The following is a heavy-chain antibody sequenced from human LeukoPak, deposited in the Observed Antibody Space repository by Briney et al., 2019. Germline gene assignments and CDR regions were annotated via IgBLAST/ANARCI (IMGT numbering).Heavy chain of an antibody. CDR2: ISSSGSTI. D-gene: IGHD2-15*01. CDR1: GFTFSDYY. J-gene: IGHJ3*02. V-gene: IGHV3-11*01. Sequence: GGSLRLSCAASGFTFSDYYMSWIRQAPGKGLEWVSYISSSGSTIYYADSVKGRFTISRDNAKNSLYLQMNSLRAEDTAVYYCARGKSSVVVVVAATGDAFDIWGQGTMVTVSS. CDR3: ARGKSSVVVVVAATGDAFDI.